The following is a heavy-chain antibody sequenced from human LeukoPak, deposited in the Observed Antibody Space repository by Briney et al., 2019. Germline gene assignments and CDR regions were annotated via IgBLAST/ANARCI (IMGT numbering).Heavy chain of an antibody. V-gene: IGHV3-7*01. Sequence: AGGSLRLSCAASGFTFSSYWVSWVRQAPGKGLEWVANIKQDGSEKYYVDSVKGRFTISRDNAKNSLYLQMISLRAEDTAVYYCARDGWEGIDYWGQGTLVTVSS. J-gene: IGHJ4*02. D-gene: IGHD1-26*01. CDR1: GFTFSSYW. CDR2: IKQDGSEK. CDR3: ARDGWEGIDY.